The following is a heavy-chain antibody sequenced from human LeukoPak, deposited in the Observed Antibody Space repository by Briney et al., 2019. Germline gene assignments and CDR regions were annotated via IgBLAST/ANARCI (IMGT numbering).Heavy chain of an antibody. V-gene: IGHV3-66*01. CDR2: IYGGGTT. Sequence: PGGSLRLSCAASGLTVSSNYMSWVRQAPGKGLEWVSVIYGGGTTYYADSVKGRFIISRDNSKNTLYLQMNSLRVEDTAVYYCAREGRDGGHYFDYWGQGTLVTVSS. CDR3: AREGRDGGHYFDY. J-gene: IGHJ4*02. CDR1: GLTVSSNY.